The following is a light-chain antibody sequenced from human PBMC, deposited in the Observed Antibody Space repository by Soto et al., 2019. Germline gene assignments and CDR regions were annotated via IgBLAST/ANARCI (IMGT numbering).Light chain of an antibody. J-gene: IGLJ3*02. CDR1: SCNLGAGYD. CDR2: DNT. Sequence: QSVLTQPPSMSGAPGQRVTMSCTGSSCNLGAGYDVHWYQRLPGAAPKLLIYDNTHRPSGVPNRFSGSKSGTSASLAITGLQAEDEADYYCQSYDSGLSGHWVFGGGTKLTVL. V-gene: IGLV1-40*01. CDR3: QSYDSGLSGHWV.